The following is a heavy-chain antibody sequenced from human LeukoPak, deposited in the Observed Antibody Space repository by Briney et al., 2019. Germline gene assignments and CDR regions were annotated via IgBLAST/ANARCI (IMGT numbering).Heavy chain of an antibody. V-gene: IGHV1-18*01. Sequence: ASVKVSCKASGYTFTSYAISWVRQAPGQGLEWMGWISAYNGNTNYAQKLQGRVTMTTDTSTSTAYMELSSLRSEDTAVYYCARVGEGVSMVRGVIITNPAYYFDYWGQGTLVTVSS. CDR3: ARVGEGVSMVRGVIITNPAYYFDY. D-gene: IGHD3-10*01. J-gene: IGHJ4*02. CDR2: ISAYNGNT. CDR1: GYTFTSYA.